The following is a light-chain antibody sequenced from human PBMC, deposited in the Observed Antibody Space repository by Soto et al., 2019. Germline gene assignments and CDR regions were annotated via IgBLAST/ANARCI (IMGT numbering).Light chain of an antibody. CDR3: LQHNSYPQT. V-gene: IGKV1-17*01. J-gene: IGKJ1*01. CDR1: QGIRDA. CDR2: AAS. Sequence: DIQMTQSPSSLSASVGDRVTITCRASQGIRDALGWYQQKPGKAPTRLIYAASSLQSWVPSRFRGSGYGPEFTLTISSLQPEDFATDYCLQHNSYPQTFGQGTKVEIQ.